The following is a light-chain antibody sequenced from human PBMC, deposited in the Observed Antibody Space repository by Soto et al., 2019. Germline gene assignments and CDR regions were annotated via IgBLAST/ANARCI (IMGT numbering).Light chain of an antibody. CDR1: QNIERW. J-gene: IGKJ1*01. CDR2: DVS. Sequence: IRLTQSPSSLSASIGDRGNITCRASQNIERWLAWYQQKPGKAPKLLLYDVSSLESGVPSRFSGSGSATEFILTINGLQPDDFATYFCQQFNSGTWTFGQGTKVAIK. V-gene: IGKV1-5*01. CDR3: QQFNSGTWT.